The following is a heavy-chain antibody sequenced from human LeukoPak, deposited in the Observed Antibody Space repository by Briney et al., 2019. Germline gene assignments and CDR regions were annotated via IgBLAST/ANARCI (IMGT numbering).Heavy chain of an antibody. V-gene: IGHV3-7*02. Sequence: PGGSLRLSCAASGFTFSSSWMTWVRQAPGKGLEWVATIKPDGSEGSYVDSVKGRFTISRDNAKNSLFLQMNSLRAEDTAVYYCAIYRSYGDRDYWGQGTLVTVSS. D-gene: IGHD4-17*01. CDR3: AIYRSYGDRDY. CDR1: GFTFSSSW. J-gene: IGHJ4*02. CDR2: IKPDGSEG.